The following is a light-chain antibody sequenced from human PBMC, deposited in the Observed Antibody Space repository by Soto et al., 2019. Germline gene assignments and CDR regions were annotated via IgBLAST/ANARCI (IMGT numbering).Light chain of an antibody. J-gene: IGKJ4*01. CDR1: QSVSSSY. Sequence: ELVLTQSPATLSLSPGARATLSCRASQSVSSSYLASYQQKAGQAPRRLIHGASSRATGIPDRFSGSGSGTDFTLTISRLEPEDCAVYYWQQYGSSRLTFGGGTKVDIK. CDR2: GAS. V-gene: IGKV3-20*01. CDR3: QQYGSSRLT.